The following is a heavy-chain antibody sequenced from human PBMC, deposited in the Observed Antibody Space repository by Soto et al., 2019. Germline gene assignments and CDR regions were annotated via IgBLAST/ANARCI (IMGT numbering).Heavy chain of an antibody. Sequence: SETLSLTCTVSGGSISSYYWSWIRQPPGKGLEWIGYIYYSGSTNYNPSLKSRVTISVDTSKNQFSLKLSSVTAADTAVYYCAKGSVWFGTPQHFDYWGQGTLVTVSS. CDR2: IYYSGST. CDR1: GGSISSYY. V-gene: IGHV4-59*01. D-gene: IGHD3-10*01. CDR3: AKGSVWFGTPQHFDY. J-gene: IGHJ4*02.